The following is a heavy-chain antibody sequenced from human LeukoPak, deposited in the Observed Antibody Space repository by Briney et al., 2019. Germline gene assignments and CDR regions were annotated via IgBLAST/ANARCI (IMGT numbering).Heavy chain of an antibody. J-gene: IGHJ4*02. Sequence: GGSLRLSCAASGFTFTNAWMSWVRQAPGKGLEWVGRIKSKADGGTADYAAPVKGRFTTSRDDSKTTLYLQMNSLKTEDTALYYCTTYSASGSYHYWGQGTLVTVSS. V-gene: IGHV3-15*01. CDR3: TTYSASGSYHY. D-gene: IGHD3-10*01. CDR1: GFTFTNAW. CDR2: IKSKADGGTA.